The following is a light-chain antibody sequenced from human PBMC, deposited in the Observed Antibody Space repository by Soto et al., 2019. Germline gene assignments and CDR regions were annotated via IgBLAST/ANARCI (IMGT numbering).Light chain of an antibody. CDR3: QSYDSSLSGYV. CDR2: GNS. CDR1: SSNIGANYD. J-gene: IGLJ1*01. V-gene: IGLV1-40*01. Sequence: QSVLTQPPSVSGAPGQRVTISCTGSSSNIGANYDVHWYQQLPGTAPKLLIYGNSNRASGVPDRFSGSKSGTSASLAITGFQAEDEADYYCQSYDSSLSGYVFGTGTKLTVL.